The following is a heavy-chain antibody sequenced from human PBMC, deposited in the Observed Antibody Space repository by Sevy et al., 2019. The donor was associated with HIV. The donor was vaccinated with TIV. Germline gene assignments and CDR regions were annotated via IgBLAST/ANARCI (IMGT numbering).Heavy chain of an antibody. J-gene: IGHJ4*02. Sequence: SETLSLTCTVPGGSISSSSYYWGWIRQPPGKGLEWIGSIYYGGSTYYNPSLKSRVTISVDTSKNQFSLKLSSVTAADTAVYYCARQEGVGAPHFDYWGQGTLVTVSS. V-gene: IGHV4-39*01. D-gene: IGHD1-26*01. CDR3: ARQEGVGAPHFDY. CDR1: GGSISSSSYY. CDR2: IYYGGST.